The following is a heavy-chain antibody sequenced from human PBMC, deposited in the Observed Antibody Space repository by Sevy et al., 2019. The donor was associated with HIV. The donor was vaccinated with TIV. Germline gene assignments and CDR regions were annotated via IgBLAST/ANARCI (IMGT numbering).Heavy chain of an antibody. CDR1: GGIFRSNA. CDR2: IIAVFGTT. D-gene: IGHD3-10*01. V-gene: IGHV1-69*13. J-gene: IGHJ4*01. Sequence: ASVKVSCKASGGIFRSNAISWVRQAPGQGLEWMGGIIAVFGTTHYAQKFQGRVTITADESMSTAYMELSSLKSEDTAVYYCARDKKYYVSGSFDYWGQGSQVTVSS. CDR3: ARDKKYYVSGSFDY.